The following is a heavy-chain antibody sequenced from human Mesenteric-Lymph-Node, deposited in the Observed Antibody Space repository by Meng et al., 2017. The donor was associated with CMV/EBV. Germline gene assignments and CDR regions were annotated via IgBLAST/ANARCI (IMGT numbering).Heavy chain of an antibody. CDR1: GGSISSNNYY. J-gene: IGHJ4*02. D-gene: IGHD4-17*01. CDR2: IYYSGTT. CDR3: ARGAGGDYGDFHY. V-gene: IGHV4-39*07. Sequence: SETLSLTCTVSGGSISSNNYYWGWIRQPPGRGLEWIGSIYYSGTTYYNPSLKSRVTISVDTSKNQFSLKLSSVTAADTAVYYCARGAGGDYGDFHYWGQGTLVTVSS.